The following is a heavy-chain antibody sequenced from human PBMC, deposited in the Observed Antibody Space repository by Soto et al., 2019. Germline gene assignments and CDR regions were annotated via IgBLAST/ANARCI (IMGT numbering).Heavy chain of an antibody. Sequence: GGSLRLSCAASGFTFSSYAMHWVRQAPGKGLEWVAVISYDGSNKYYADSVKGRFTISRDNSKNTLYLQMNSLRAEDTAVYYCARGLPSYSGYGQVSEGYYFDYWGQGTLVTVSS. CDR1: GFTFSSYA. CDR3: ARGLPSYSGYGQVSEGYYFDY. D-gene: IGHD5-12*01. CDR2: ISYDGSNK. V-gene: IGHV3-30-3*01. J-gene: IGHJ4*02.